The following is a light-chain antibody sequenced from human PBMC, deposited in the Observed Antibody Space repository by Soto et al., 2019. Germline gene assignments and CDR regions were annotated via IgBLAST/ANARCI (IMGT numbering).Light chain of an antibody. J-gene: IGLJ1*01. Sequence: QSALTQPASVSGSPGQSITISCTGTSSDVGRYNFVSWYQQHPGKAPKLMIYDVSNQPSGVSYRFSGSKSGNTASLTISGLQAEDEADYYCSSYTSSSTYVFGTGTKLTVL. V-gene: IGLV2-14*01. CDR2: DVS. CDR3: SSYTSSSTYV. CDR1: SSDVGRYNF.